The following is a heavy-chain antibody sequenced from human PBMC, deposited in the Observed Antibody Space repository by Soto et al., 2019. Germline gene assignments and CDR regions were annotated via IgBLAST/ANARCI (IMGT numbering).Heavy chain of an antibody. V-gene: IGHV1-46*01. CDR1: GYTFTSYG. J-gene: IGHJ5*02. Sequence: ASVKVSCKASGYTFTSYGFSWVRQAPGQGLEWMGIINPSGGSTSYAQKFQGGVTMTRDTSTSTVYMELRSLRSDDTAVYYCARVVGALGHWFDPWGQGTLVTVSS. CDR3: ARVVGALGHWFDP. D-gene: IGHD1-26*01. CDR2: INPSGGST.